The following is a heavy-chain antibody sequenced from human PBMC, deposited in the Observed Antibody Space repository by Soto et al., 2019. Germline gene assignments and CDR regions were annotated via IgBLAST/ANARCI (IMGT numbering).Heavy chain of an antibody. Sequence: PSETLSVTCAVSGGSISSSNWWSWVRQPPGKGLEWIGEIYHSGSTNYNPSLKSRVTISVDKSKNKFSLKLSSVTAADTAVYYCARGLRGPTHVVVPAATSFPTALNNWFDPWGQGTLVTVSS. V-gene: IGHV4-4*02. CDR1: GGSISSSNW. D-gene: IGHD2-2*01. J-gene: IGHJ5*02. CDR2: IYHSGST. CDR3: ARGLRGPTHVVVPAATSFPTALNNWFDP.